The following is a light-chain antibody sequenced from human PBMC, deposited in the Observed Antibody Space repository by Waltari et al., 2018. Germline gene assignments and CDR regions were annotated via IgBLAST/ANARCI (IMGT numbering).Light chain of an antibody. J-gene: IGKJ3*01. CDR3: QQGKSFPIT. CDR2: GTS. Sequence: DIQMTQSPSPVSASVGVRVTITCRASQDIGNRLAWYQQKPGKAPNLLIYGTSSLQTGVPSRFSGSGSGTEFTLTISSLQPEDFGTYYCQQGKSFPITFGPGTKVEIK. CDR1: QDIGNR. V-gene: IGKV1-12*01.